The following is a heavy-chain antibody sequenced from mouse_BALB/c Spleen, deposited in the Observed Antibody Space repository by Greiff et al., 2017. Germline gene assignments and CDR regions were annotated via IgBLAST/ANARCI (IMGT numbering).Heavy chain of an antibody. D-gene: IGHD2-12*01. V-gene: IGHV5-15*02. CDR1: GFTFSDYG. CDR3: ARDPSYDLDY. CDR2: ISHFAYST. J-gene: IGHJ2*01. Sequence: EVKLVESGGGLVQPGGSRKLSCAASGFTFSDYGMAWVRQAPGKGLEWVAFISHFAYSTYYADTVTGRFTISRENAKNTLYLEMSSLRSEDTAMYYGARDPSYDLDYWGQGTTLTVSS.